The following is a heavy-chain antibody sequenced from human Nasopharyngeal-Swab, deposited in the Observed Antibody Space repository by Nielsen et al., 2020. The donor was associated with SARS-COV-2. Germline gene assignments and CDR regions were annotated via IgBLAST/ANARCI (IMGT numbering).Heavy chain of an antibody. J-gene: IGHJ3*02. CDR2: ISTTTATI. CDR3: AREVPYSGHDDAFDI. CDR1: GLGFSNYE. V-gene: IGHV3-48*03. D-gene: IGHD5-12*01. Sequence: LKLSCAASGLGFSNYEMNWVRQAPGEGLAWISYISTTTATIYYADSVKGRFTISRDNAKNSLYLQMNSLRAEDTAVYYCAREVPYSGHDDAFDIWGQGTMVTVSA.